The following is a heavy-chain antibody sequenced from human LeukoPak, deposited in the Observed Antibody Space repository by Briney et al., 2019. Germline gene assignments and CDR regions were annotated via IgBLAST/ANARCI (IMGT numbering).Heavy chain of an antibody. CDR2: IYSGGTT. D-gene: IGHD3-16*02. CDR1: GFSVTGNY. V-gene: IGHV3-53*01. J-gene: IGHJ4*02. Sequence: GGSLRLSCAVSGFSVTGNYMTWVRLAPGKGLEWVSTIYSGGTTFYTDSVRGRFTISRDNSKNTLYLQMNSLRAEDTAVYYCAKDPDYVWGSYRPTDPLDYWGQGTLVTVSS. CDR3: AKDPDYVWGSYRPTDPLDY.